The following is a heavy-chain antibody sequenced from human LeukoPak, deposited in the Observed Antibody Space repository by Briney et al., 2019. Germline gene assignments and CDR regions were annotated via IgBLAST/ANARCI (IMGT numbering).Heavy chain of an antibody. CDR2: ISSRSSYI. CDR1: GFIFSTYT. D-gene: IGHD6-13*01. J-gene: IGHJ4*02. CDR3: ARVAAAGNLPYDY. V-gene: IGHV3-21*01. Sequence: GGSLRLSCAASGFIFSTYTMTWVRQAPGKGLEWVSSISSRSSYIYYADSVKGRFTISRDNAKNSLFLQMKSLRAEDTAIYYCARVAAAGNLPYDYWGQGTLVTVSS.